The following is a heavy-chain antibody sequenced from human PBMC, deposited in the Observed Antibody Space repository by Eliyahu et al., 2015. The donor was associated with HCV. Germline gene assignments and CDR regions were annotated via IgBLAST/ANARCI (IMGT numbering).Heavy chain of an antibody. CDR1: GFTFGDYA. V-gene: IGHV3-49*01. Sequence: EVQLVESGGGLVQPGRSLRLSCTASGFTFGDYAMXWFRQAPGKGLEWVGFIRSKAYGGTTEYTASVKGRFTISRDDSKSIAYLQMNSLKTEDTAVYYCTRGGKTTVATGYFDYWGQGTLVTVSS. CDR2: IRSKAYGGTT. CDR3: TRGGKTTVATGYFDY. D-gene: IGHD4-23*01. J-gene: IGHJ4*02.